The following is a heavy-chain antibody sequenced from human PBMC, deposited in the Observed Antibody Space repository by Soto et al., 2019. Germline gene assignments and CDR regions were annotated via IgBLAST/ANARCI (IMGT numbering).Heavy chain of an antibody. Sequence: PSETLSLTCTVSGGSISSYYWSWIRQPPGKGLEWIGYIYHSGSTYYNPSLKSRVTISVDRSKNQFSLKLSSVTAADTAVYYCARRRGFPYYYGMDVWGQGTTVTVS. CDR1: GGSISSYY. D-gene: IGHD5-12*01. V-gene: IGHV4-59*12. J-gene: IGHJ6*02. CDR2: IYHSGST. CDR3: ARRRGFPYYYGMDV.